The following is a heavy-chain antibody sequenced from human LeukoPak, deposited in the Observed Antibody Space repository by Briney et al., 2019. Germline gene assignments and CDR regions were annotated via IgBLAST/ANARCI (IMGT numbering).Heavy chain of an antibody. CDR1: GYSFTSYW. J-gene: IGHJ4*02. CDR3: ARPSYGYSSGWYTVDY. D-gene: IGHD6-19*01. V-gene: IGHV5-10-1*01. Sequence: GESLRISCKGSGYSFTSYWISWVRQMPGKGLEWMGRIDPSDSYTNYSPSFQGHVTISADKSISTAYLQWSSLKASDTAMYYCARPSYGYSSGWYTVDYWGQGTLVTVSS. CDR2: IDPSDSYT.